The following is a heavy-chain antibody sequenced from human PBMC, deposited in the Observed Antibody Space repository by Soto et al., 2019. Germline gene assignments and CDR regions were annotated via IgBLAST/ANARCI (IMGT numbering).Heavy chain of an antibody. J-gene: IGHJ3*02. D-gene: IGHD4-17*01. CDR1: GFTFSSYS. CDR2: ISSSSSYI. Sequence: GGSLRLSCAASGFTFSSYSMNWVRQAPGKGLEWVSSISSSSSYIYYADSVKGRFTISRDNAKNSLYLQMNSLRAEDTAVYYCARDRDDYGDYDAFDIWGQGTMVTVSS. CDR3: ARDRDDYGDYDAFDI. V-gene: IGHV3-21*01.